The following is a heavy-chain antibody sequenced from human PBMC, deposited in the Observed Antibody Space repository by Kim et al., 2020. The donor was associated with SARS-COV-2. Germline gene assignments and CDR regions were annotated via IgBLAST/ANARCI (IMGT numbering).Heavy chain of an antibody. Sequence: GGSLRLSCAASGFTFSSYSMNWVRQAPGKGLEWVSSISSTSSYIYYADSVKGRFTISRDNAKNSLYLQMNSLRDEDTAVYYCARYLDRGTSGTTGFDYWGQGTLVTVSS. CDR2: ISSTSSYI. V-gene: IGHV3-21*01. J-gene: IGHJ4*02. CDR3: ARYLDRGTSGTTGFDY. CDR1: GFTFSSYS. D-gene: IGHD1-1*01.